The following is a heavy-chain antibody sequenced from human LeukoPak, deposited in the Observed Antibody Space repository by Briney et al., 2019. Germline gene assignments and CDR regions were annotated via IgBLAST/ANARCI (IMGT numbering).Heavy chain of an antibody. CDR2: INPSGGST. J-gene: IGHJ6*03. V-gene: IGHV1-46*01. D-gene: IGHD3-3*01. CDR3: ARDGYDFWSGYYGHYYYYMDV. CDR1: GYTFTSYY. Sequence: ASVKVSCKASGYTFTSYYMHWVRQAPGQGLEWMGLINPSGGSTSYAQKFQGRVTMTRDTSTSTVYMELSSLRSEDTAVYYCARDGYDFWSGYYGHYYYYMDVWGKGTTVTVSS.